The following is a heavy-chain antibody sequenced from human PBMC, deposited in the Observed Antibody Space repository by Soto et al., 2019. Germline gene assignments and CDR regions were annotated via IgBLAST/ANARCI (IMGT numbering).Heavy chain of an antibody. Sequence: EVQLLESGGGLVQPGGSLRRSCAVSGLNFRNYDMNWVRQAPGMGLEWVSGVSGSGGRTYYADSVKGRFTISRDTSKSTLYLQMNSLRVDDTALYYCASRVAPASIGLDVWGQGTTVTVSS. CDR1: GLNFRNYD. V-gene: IGHV3-23*01. CDR3: ASRVAPASIGLDV. J-gene: IGHJ6*02. CDR2: VSGSGGRT. D-gene: IGHD2-2*01.